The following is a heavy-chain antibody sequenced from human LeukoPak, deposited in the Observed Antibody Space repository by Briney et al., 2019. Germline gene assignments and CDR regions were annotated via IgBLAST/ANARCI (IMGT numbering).Heavy chain of an antibody. D-gene: IGHD6-13*01. Sequence: GESLRLSCAASGFTFDDYAMHWVRQAPGKGLEWVSLISGDGGSTYYADSVKGRFTISRDNSKNSLYLQMNSLRTEDTALYYCAKDKTAAAGDNFDYWGQGTLVTVSP. CDR3: AKDKTAAAGDNFDY. V-gene: IGHV3-43*02. CDR2: ISGDGGST. J-gene: IGHJ4*02. CDR1: GFTFDDYA.